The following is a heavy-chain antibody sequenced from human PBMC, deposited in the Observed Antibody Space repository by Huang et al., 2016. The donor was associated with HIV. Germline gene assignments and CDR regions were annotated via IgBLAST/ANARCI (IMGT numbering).Heavy chain of an antibody. CDR2: LNPKTGAT. J-gene: IGHJ4*02. D-gene: IGHD5-12*01. CDR3: TRDGVAPDEEFDY. CDR1: GYTFADYF. V-gene: IGHV1-2*02. Sequence: QVQLVQSGAEVKKPGASVKVSCKPSGYTFADYFIHWVRQAPGQGLWWMAWLNPKTGATKYAQKFLGRVTVTGDTSINTAYMEFSGLTSDDTANYYCTRDGVAPDEEFDYWGQGTLIIVSS.